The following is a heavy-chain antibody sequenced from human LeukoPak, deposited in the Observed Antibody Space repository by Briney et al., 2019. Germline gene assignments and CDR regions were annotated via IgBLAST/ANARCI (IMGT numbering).Heavy chain of an antibody. J-gene: IGHJ6*03. CDR1: GGSISSGDYY. V-gene: IGHV4-61*08. Sequence: PSETLSLTCTVSGGSISSGDYYWSWIRQPPGKGLEWIGYIYYSGSTNYNPSLKSRVTISVDTSKNQFSLKLSSVTAADTAVYYCARGGFTPSPGWYYYMDVWGKGTTVTVSS. CDR2: IYYSGST. CDR3: ARGGFTPSPGWYYYMDV. D-gene: IGHD6-19*01.